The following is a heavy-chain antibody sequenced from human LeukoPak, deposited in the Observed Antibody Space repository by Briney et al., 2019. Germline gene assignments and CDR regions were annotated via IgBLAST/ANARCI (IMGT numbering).Heavy chain of an antibody. D-gene: IGHD2/OR15-2a*01. Sequence: SETLSLTCTVSTDSFSSSYWSWIRQPPGKRLEWIGYMFYSGSTKYNPSLKSRVTISVDTSKNQFSLRLTSVTAADTAVCYCARHRQYDADVFDLWGQGTMVIVSS. CDR3: ARHRQYDADVFDL. J-gene: IGHJ3*01. CDR2: MFYSGST. CDR1: TDSFSSSY. V-gene: IGHV4-59*08.